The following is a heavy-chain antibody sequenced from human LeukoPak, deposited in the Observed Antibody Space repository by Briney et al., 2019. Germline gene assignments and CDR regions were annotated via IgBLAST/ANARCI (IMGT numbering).Heavy chain of an antibody. CDR3: ATPLLWFGELLN. V-gene: IGHV1-8*01. J-gene: IGHJ4*02. D-gene: IGHD3-10*01. Sequence: ASVKVSCKASGYTFTSYDINWVRQATGQGLEWMGWMNPNSGNTGYAQKFQGRVTMTRNTSISTAYMELSSLRSEDTAVYYCATPLLWFGELLNWGQGTLVTVSS. CDR2: MNPNSGNT. CDR1: GYTFTSYD.